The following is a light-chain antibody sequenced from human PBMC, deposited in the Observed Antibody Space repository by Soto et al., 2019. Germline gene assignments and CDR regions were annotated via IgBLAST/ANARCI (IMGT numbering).Light chain of an antibody. CDR1: QSIDRD. V-gene: IGKV3D-15*01. CDR3: QQYNSWPIT. CDR2: GAS. J-gene: IGKJ5*01. Sequence: EIALTQSPGTLSLSQGERATLSCRASQSIDRDLAWYVQKPGQAPRRVMYGASTWGTGVPPRFTGSGSGTEFTLTISSLQSEEFAVYYCQQYNSWPITFGQGTRLEIK.